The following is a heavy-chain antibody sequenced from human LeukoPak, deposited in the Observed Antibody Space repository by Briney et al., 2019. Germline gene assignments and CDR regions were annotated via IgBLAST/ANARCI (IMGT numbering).Heavy chain of an antibody. J-gene: IGHJ5*02. D-gene: IGHD2-2*01. CDR3: ARDCSSTSCYPGFDP. CDR1: GGTFSSYT. CDR2: IIPILGIA. Sequence: SVKVSCKASGGTFSSYTISWVRQAPGQGLEWMGRIIPILGIANYAQKFQGRVTITADKSTSTAYMELSSLRSEDTAVYYYARDCSSTSCYPGFDPWGQGTLVTVSS. V-gene: IGHV1-69*04.